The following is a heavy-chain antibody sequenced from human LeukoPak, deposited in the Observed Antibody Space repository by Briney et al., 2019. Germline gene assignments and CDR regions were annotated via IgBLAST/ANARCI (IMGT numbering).Heavy chain of an antibody. CDR3: AREDFMESRYYYDSSGYRGAFDI. CDR2: IYYSGST. Sequence: PSETLSLTCTVSGGSISSYYWSWIRQPPGKGLEWIGYIYYSGSTNYNPSLKSRVTISVDTSKNQFSLKLSSVTAADTAVYYCAREDFMESRYYYDSSGYRGAFDIWGQGTMVTVSS. D-gene: IGHD3-22*01. V-gene: IGHV4-59*01. CDR1: GGSISSYY. J-gene: IGHJ3*02.